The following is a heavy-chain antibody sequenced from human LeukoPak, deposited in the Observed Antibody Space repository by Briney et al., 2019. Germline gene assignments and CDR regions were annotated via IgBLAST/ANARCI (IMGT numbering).Heavy chain of an antibody. J-gene: IGHJ5*02. CDR2: IYYSGST. D-gene: IGHD4-23*01. CDR3: ARYYGGWFDP. CDR1: GGSISSYY. V-gene: IGHV4-59*01. Sequence: SETLSLTCTVSGGSISSYYWSWIRQPPGKGLEWIGYIYYSGSTNYNPSLKSRVTISVDTSKNQFSLKLSSVTAADTAVYYCARYYGGWFDPWGQGTLATVSS.